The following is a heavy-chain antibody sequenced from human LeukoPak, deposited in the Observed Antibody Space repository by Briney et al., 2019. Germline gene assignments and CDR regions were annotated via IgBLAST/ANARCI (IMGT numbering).Heavy chain of an antibody. V-gene: IGHV3-11*04. Sequence: GGSLRLSCAAPGFTFSDYYMSWIRQAPGKGLEWVSYISSSGSTIYYADSVKGRFTISRDNAKNSLYLQMNSLRAEDTAVYYCARGSLYYYDSSGYYEQNDYWGQGTLVTVSS. D-gene: IGHD3-22*01. CDR2: ISSSGSTI. J-gene: IGHJ4*02. CDR1: GFTFSDYY. CDR3: ARGSLYYYDSSGYYEQNDY.